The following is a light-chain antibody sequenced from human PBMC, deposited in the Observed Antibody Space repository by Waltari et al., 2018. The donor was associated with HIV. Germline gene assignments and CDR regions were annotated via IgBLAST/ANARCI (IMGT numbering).Light chain of an antibody. Sequence: QFVLTQPPSVSGAPGQRVTLSGTGTSPNIGAGYDVPWYQQIPGRAPKLLIYGNNNRPSGVPDRFSGSKSGTSASLAITGLQAEDEADYYCQSYDSSLSGSGVVFGGGTKLTVL. CDR2: GNN. CDR3: QSYDSSLSGSGVV. J-gene: IGLJ2*01. V-gene: IGLV1-40*01. CDR1: SPNIGAGYD.